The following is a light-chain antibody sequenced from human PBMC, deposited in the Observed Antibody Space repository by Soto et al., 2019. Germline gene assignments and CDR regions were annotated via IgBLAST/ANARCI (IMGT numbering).Light chain of an antibody. CDR3: HQRSKWPLT. V-gene: IGKV3-11*01. CDR2: DAS. CDR1: QSVSSW. J-gene: IGKJ4*01. Sequence: EIVLTRSPATLSLAPGERATLSFRASQSVSSWLAWYQQKPGQAPRLLIYDASNRATGVPARFSGSGSGTDFTLTISSLDPEDFAVYYCHQRSKWPLTFGGGTKVDI.